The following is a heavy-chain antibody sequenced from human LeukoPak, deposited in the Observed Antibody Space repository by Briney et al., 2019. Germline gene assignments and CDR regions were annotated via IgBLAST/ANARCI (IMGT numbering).Heavy chain of an antibody. D-gene: IGHD4-17*01. Sequence: GGSLRLSCAASGFTFSSYAMSWVRQAPGKGLEWVSAISGSGGSTYYADSVRGRFTISRDNSKNTLYLQMNSLRAEDTAVYYCARDTVTTDYFDYWGQGTLVTVSS. CDR1: GFTFSSYA. CDR3: ARDTVTTDYFDY. CDR2: ISGSGGST. V-gene: IGHV3-23*01. J-gene: IGHJ4*02.